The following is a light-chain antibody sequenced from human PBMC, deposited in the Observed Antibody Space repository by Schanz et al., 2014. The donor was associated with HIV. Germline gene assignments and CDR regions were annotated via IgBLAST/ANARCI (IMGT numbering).Light chain of an antibody. V-gene: IGKV1-5*03. J-gene: IGKJ2*01. Sequence: DVHMTQSPSSLSASVGDNVTITCRASQSISNWLAWYQQKPGKAPKLLIYQASYLETGVPSRFSGSGSGTEFTLTISRLQPDDLGTYYCQQYNNRSPFTFGPGTKLEI. CDR2: QAS. CDR3: QQYNNRSPFT. CDR1: QSISNW.